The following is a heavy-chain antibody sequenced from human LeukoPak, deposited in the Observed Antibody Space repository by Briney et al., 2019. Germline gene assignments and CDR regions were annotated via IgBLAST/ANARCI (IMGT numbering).Heavy chain of an antibody. V-gene: IGHV3-9*03. D-gene: IGHD6-13*01. J-gene: IGHJ4*02. CDR2: ISWNSGSI. CDR3: AKGLSSSWYGYFDY. CDR1: GFTFDDYA. Sequence: GGSLRLPCAASGFTFDDYAIHWVRQAPGKGLEWVSGISWNSGSIGYADSVKGRFTISRDNAKKSPYLQMHSLRAEDMALYYCAKGLSSSWYGYFDYWGQGTLVTVSS.